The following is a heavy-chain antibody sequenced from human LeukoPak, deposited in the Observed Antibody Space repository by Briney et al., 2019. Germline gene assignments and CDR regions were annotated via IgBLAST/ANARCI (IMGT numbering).Heavy chain of an antibody. D-gene: IGHD4-17*01. Sequence: GGSLRLSCAASGFSFSYYWMTWVRQAPGKGLEWVTNIGEDGSEKDYVDSVKGRFTISRDNAKNSVYLQMNSLRSEDTAVYYSARVWVKAAGTDYGDFPDYWAEEALVTVSS. J-gene: IGHJ4*02. CDR3: ARVWVKAAGTDYGDFPDY. V-gene: IGHV3-7*01. CDR1: GFSFSYYW. CDR2: IGEDGSEK.